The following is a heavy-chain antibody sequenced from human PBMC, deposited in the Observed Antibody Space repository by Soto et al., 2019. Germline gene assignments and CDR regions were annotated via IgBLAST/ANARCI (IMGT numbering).Heavy chain of an antibody. Sequence: QVQLVESGGGVVQPGRSLRLSCAASGFTFSSYAMHWVRQAPGKGLEWVAVISYDGSNKYYADSVKGRFTISRDNSKNTLYLQMNSLRAEDTAVYYCASTSLPSYGDYVIAFDIWGQGTMVTVSS. V-gene: IGHV3-30-3*01. CDR3: ASTSLPSYGDYVIAFDI. CDR2: ISYDGSNK. CDR1: GFTFSSYA. D-gene: IGHD4-17*01. J-gene: IGHJ3*02.